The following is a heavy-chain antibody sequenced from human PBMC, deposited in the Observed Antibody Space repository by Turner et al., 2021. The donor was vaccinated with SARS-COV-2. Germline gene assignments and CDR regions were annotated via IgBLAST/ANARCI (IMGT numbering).Heavy chain of an antibody. CDR1: GGSISSKS. CDR2: FDKSGTI. V-gene: IGHV4-59*08. Sequence: QVQLLASGPGLVKPAEPLSLACTVAGGSISSKSWCWVRQYPGKGLEWIGYFDKSGTIDYNPTHRSRVTISVDSSKNQLSLKLSPGTAADTAVYYCARHQGAASCYDHGMNVWGQGTAVIVSS. D-gene: IGHD5-18*01. J-gene: IGHJ6*02. CDR3: ARHQGAASCYDHGMNV.